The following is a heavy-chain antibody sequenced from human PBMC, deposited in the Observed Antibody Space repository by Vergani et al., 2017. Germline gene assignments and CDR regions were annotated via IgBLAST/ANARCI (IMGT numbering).Heavy chain of an antibody. Sequence: QVQLVESGGGVVQPGRSLRLSCAASGFTFSSYGLHWVRQAPGKGLEWVAVIWYDGSNKYYADSVKGRFTISRDNSKNTLYLQMNSLRAEETAVYYCAREGTIFGVGYYFDYWGQGTLVTVSS. CDR2: IWYDGSNK. D-gene: IGHD3-3*01. V-gene: IGHV3-33*01. CDR3: AREGTIFGVGYYFDY. J-gene: IGHJ4*02. CDR1: GFTFSSYG.